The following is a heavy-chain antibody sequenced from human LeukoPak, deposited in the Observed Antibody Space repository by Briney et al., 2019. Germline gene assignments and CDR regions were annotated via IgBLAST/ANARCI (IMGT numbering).Heavy chain of an antibody. CDR1: GFTFSSYS. CDR3: VRDLSPAPTTASRFDY. V-gene: IGHV3-21*01. Sequence: GGSLRLSCAASGFTFSSYSINWVRQAPGKVLKWVSSISSSSRYIHYAGSVKGRFTISRDNAENSLYLQMNSLRAEDTAVYYCVRDLSPAPTTASRFDYWGQGTLVTVSS. D-gene: IGHD2-2*01. CDR2: ISSSSRYI. J-gene: IGHJ4*02.